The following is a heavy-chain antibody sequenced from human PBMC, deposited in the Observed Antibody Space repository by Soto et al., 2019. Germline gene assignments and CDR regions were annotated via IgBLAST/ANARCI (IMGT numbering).Heavy chain of an antibody. D-gene: IGHD2-15*01. CDR3: ARSGEGMLVDLLLPDC. V-gene: IGHV4-39*01. CDR1: GGSISSSSYY. CDR2: INYSGST. J-gene: IGHJ4*02. Sequence: SETLSLTCTVSGGSISSSSYYWGWIRQSPGKGLEWIGSINYSGSTYYNPSLKSRVTISVDTSKNQFSLKLNSVTAADTAVYYCARSGEGMLVDLLLPDCWGRGMLVTVSS.